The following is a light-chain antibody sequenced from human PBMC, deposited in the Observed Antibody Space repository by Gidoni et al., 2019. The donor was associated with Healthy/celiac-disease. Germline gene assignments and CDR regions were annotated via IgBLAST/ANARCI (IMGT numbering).Light chain of an antibody. CDR2: WAS. Sequence: DIVMTQSPDSLAVSLGERATINCKSSQSVLYSSNNTNYLAWYQQKPGQPPKLHIYWASTRESGVPDRFSGSGSGTDFTLTISSLQAEDVAVYYCQQYYSTPRLTFGGGTKVEIK. CDR1: QSVLYSSNNTNY. J-gene: IGKJ4*01. V-gene: IGKV4-1*01. CDR3: QQYYSTPRLT.